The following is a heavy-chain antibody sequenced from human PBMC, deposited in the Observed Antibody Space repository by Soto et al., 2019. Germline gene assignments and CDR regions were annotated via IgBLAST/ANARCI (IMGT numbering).Heavy chain of an antibody. CDR3: AREYPLHGAYFDY. D-gene: IGHD2-8*01. CDR1: GGSISSYY. V-gene: IGHV4-59*01. J-gene: IGHJ4*02. Sequence: SETLSLTCTVSGGSISSYYWSWIRQPPGKGLEWIGYIYYSGSTNYNPSLKSRVTISVDTSKNQFSLKLSSVTAADTAVYYCAREYPLHGAYFDYWGQGILVTVSS. CDR2: IYYSGST.